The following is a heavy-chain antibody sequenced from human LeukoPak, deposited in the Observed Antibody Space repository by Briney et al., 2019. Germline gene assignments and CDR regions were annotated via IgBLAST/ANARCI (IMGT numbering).Heavy chain of an antibody. J-gene: IGHJ6*02. CDR2: IYHSGRT. CDR1: GDSISSSNW. CDR3: ARKGTYSDYWRFPEPKLSYGLDV. V-gene: IGHV4-4*02. Sequence: SGILSLTCAVSGDSISSSNWWSWVRQPPGEGLEWIGEIYHSGRTDYNPSLKSRVTISVDKSKNQFSLQLSSVTAADTAVYYCARKGTYSDYWRFPEPKLSYGLDVWGQGTTVTVSS. D-gene: IGHD3-3*01.